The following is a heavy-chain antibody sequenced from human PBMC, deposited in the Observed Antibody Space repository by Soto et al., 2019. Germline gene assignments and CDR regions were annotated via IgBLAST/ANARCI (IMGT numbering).Heavy chain of an antibody. J-gene: IGHJ4*02. D-gene: IGHD3-16*01. CDR3: ATQPGGCLPSYFDY. CDR1: GFTFSDYY. V-gene: IGHV3-11*05. Sequence: QVQLVESGGGLVKPGGSLRLSCAASGFTFSDYYMSWIRQAPGKGLEWVSYISSSSSYTNYADSVKGRFTISRDNAKNSLYVRLNSLRAEDTAVYYCATQPGGCLPSYFDYWGQGTLVTVSS. CDR2: ISSSSSYT.